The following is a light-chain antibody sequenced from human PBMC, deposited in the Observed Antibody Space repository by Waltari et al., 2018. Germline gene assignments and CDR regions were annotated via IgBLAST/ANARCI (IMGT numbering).Light chain of an antibody. CDR3: NSYTGSSSWV. V-gene: IGLV2-14*01. Sequence: QSALTQPTSVSGSPGQSITISCPGTSRDVGFYNYVSWYQQYPGKVPQLLIYDVSDPPAGLSSRFSGSKSCNTASLTISGLQADDEADYYCNSYTGSSSWVFGGGTKLTVL. CDR2: DVS. CDR1: SRDVGFYNY. J-gene: IGLJ3*02.